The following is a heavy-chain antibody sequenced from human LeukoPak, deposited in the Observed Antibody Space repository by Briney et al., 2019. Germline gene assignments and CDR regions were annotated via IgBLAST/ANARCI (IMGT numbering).Heavy chain of an antibody. CDR1: GFTFSSYG. V-gene: IGHV3-30*18. D-gene: IGHD5-12*01. J-gene: IGHJ6*02. CDR3: AKDIVGYSGYDYYGMDV. Sequence: GGSLRLSCAASGFTFSSYGMHWVRQAPGKGLEWVAVISYDGSNKYYADSVKGRFTISRDNSKNTLYLQMNSLRAEDTAVYYCAKDIVGYSGYDYYGMDVWGQGTTVTASS. CDR2: ISYDGSNK.